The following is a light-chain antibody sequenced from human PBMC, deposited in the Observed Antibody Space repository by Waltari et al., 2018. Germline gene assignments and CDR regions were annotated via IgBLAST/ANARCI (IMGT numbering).Light chain of an antibody. CDR1: QSISSY. CDR3: QQRSKSFT. CDR2: DAS. J-gene: IGKJ3*01. V-gene: IGKV3-11*01. Sequence: EIALKQSPATLSLSPGDRATLSCRASQSISSYLAWYQQKPGQAPRLLIYDASTRATGIPARFSGSGSVTDFTLTISSLEPEDFAIYYCQQRSKSFTFGPGTKVDIK.